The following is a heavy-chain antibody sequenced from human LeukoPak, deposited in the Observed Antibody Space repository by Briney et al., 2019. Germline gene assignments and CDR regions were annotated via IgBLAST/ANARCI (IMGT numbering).Heavy chain of an antibody. Sequence: GGSLRLSCAASGFTFSSYLMHWVRQAPGKGLVWVSRIIGDGSNTLYADSVQGRFTISRDNAKNTLYLQMNSLRAEDTAVYYCATDRGGWTAWGQGTLVTVSS. J-gene: IGHJ5*02. CDR1: GFTFSSYL. V-gene: IGHV3-74*01. CDR3: ATDRGGWTA. D-gene: IGHD3-10*01. CDR2: IIGDGSNT.